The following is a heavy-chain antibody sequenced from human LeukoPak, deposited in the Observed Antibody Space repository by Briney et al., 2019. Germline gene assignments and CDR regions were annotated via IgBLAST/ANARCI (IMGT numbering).Heavy chain of an antibody. V-gene: IGHV1-8*02. CDR2: INPNGGGT. CDR3: ARGGESWFDP. CDR1: GYTFTSYG. D-gene: IGHD3-16*01. Sequence: SVKVSCKASGYTFTSYGISWVRQAPGQGLEWMGWINPNGGGTNYAQKFQGRVTMTRNTSISTAYMELSSLRSEDTAVYYCARGGESWFDPWGQGTLVTVSS. J-gene: IGHJ5*02.